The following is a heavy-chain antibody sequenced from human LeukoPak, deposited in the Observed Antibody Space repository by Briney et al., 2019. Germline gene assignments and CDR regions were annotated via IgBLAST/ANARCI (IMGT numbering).Heavy chain of an antibody. CDR3: ARPIRGGYSYGYDY. CDR2: INHSGST. D-gene: IGHD5-18*01. Sequence: SETLSLTCAVYGGSFSGYYWSWIRQPPGKGLEWIGEINHSGSTNYNPSLKSRVTISVDTSKNQFSLKLSSVTAADTAVYYCARPIRGGYSYGYDYWGQGTLVTVSS. V-gene: IGHV4-34*01. CDR1: GGSFSGYY. J-gene: IGHJ4*02.